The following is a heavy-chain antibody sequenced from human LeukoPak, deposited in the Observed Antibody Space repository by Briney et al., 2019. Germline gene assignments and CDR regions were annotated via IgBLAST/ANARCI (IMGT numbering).Heavy chain of an antibody. V-gene: IGHV1-2*02. CDR2: INPNSGGS. J-gene: IGHJ4*02. CDR3: ARGSRARGYSSSWYGPLGY. Sequence: ASVKVSCKASGYTFTGYYMHWVRQAPGQGLEWMGWINPNSGGSNYAQKFQGRVTMTRDTSISTAYMELSRLRSDDTAVYYCARGSRARGYSSSWYGPLGYWGQGTLVTVSS. CDR1: GYTFTGYY. D-gene: IGHD6-13*01.